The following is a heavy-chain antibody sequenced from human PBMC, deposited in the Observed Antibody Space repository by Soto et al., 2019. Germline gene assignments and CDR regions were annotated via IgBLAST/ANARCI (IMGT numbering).Heavy chain of an antibody. J-gene: IGHJ4*02. CDR3: ARLYGGNRRGDY. Sequence: EVQLVESGGGLIQPGGSLRLSCAASGFTVSSNYMSWVRQAPGKGLEWVSVIYSGGSTYYADSVKGRFTISRDTSKTTLYLQMNSLRAEDTAVYYCARLYGGNRRGDYWGQGTLVTVSS. CDR1: GFTVSSNY. V-gene: IGHV3-53*01. CDR2: IYSGGST. D-gene: IGHD2-15*01.